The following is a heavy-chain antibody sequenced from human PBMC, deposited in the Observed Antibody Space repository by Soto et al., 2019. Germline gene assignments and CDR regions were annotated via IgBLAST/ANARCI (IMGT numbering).Heavy chain of an antibody. Sequence: QITLKESGPTLVKPTQTLTLTCTFSGFSLTTSGVGVGWIRQPPGKALEWLALIYWDDDKRYSPSLRSRLTITKDTSKNQVVLTMTNIDPVDTATYYCAHRMTYDDWDYWGQGTLVTVSS. D-gene: IGHD4-17*01. CDR3: AHRMTYDDWDY. J-gene: IGHJ4*02. V-gene: IGHV2-5*02. CDR1: GFSLTTSGVG. CDR2: IYWDDDK.